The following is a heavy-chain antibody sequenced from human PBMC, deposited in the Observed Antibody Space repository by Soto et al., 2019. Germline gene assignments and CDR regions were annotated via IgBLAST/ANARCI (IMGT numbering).Heavy chain of an antibody. D-gene: IGHD1-26*01. CDR1: GFTFSSFA. CDR2: VTGSGGST. J-gene: IGHJ3*02. CDR3: AKSREVRATFAFDI. V-gene: IGHV3-23*01. Sequence: PVGSLRLSCAASGFTFSSFALSWVRQAPGKGLEWVSAVTGSGGSTYYADSVKGRFTISSDNSKDTLYLQLNSLSAEDTAVYYCAKSREVRATFAFDIWGQGTMVTVSS.